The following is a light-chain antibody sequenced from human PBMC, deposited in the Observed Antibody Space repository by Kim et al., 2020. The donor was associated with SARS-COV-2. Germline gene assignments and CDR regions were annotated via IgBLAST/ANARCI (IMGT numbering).Light chain of an antibody. J-gene: IGLJ2*01. Sequence: QSVLTQAPSSSGTPGQRVTISCSGSSSNIASNTVNWYQQVPGTAPKLLIYNNDQRPSGVPDRFSASKSGTSASLAINGLQSEDDSHYYCAAWDDSLNGLLFGGGTQLTVL. CDR2: NND. V-gene: IGLV1-44*01. CDR3: AAWDDSLNGLL. CDR1: SSNIASNT.